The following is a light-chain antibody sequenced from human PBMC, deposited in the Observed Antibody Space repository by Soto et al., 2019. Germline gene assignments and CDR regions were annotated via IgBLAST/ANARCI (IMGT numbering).Light chain of an antibody. J-gene: IGKJ3*01. CDR1: QSVSSN. CDR3: QQYNKWPLFT. CDR2: GAS. V-gene: IGKV3-15*01. Sequence: EIVMTQSPATLSVSPGERATLSCRASQSVSSNLAWYQQRRGQAPRLLIYGASTRATGIPARFSGSGSGTECTLTISSLQSEDFAVYYCQQYNKWPLFTFGPGTRVDMK.